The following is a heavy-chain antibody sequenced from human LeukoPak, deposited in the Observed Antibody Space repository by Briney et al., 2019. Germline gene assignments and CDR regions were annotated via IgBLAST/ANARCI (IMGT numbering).Heavy chain of an antibody. CDR2: IIPIFGTA. V-gene: IGHV1-69*13. D-gene: IGHD4-17*01. J-gene: IGHJ4*02. Sequence: SVKVSCKASGGTFSSYAISWVRQAPGQGLEWMGGIIPIFGTANYAQKFQGRVTITADEFTSTAYMELSSLRSEDTAVYYCARVERNYGDYARPIDYWGQGTLVTVSS. CDR1: GGTFSSYA. CDR3: ARVERNYGDYARPIDY.